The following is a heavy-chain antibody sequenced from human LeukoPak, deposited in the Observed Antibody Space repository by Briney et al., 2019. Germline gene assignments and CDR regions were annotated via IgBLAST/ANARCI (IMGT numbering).Heavy chain of an antibody. J-gene: IGHJ4*02. D-gene: IGHD5-18*01. CDR1: GFTFSTYA. CDR3: ARDAWMQLWSYYFDS. V-gene: IGHV3-23*01. Sequence: GGSLRLSCAASGFTFSTYAMTWVRQAPGKGLEWVSLISDSGDSTYYADSVKGRFTISRDNFKNTLSLQMNSLTADDTAVYYCARDAWMQLWSYYFDSWGQGTLVTVSS. CDR2: ISDSGDST.